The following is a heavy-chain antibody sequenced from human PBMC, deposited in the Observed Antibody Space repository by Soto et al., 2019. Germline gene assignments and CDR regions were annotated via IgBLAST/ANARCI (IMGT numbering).Heavy chain of an antibody. Sequence: PGGSLRLSCTASGFTFSSYAMHWVRQAPGKGLEWVAIVSSDGNNKYYADSVKGRFAISRDNSKNTLYLHMNSLSAEDTAVYYCARDRWSEGHFDYWGQGTLVTVSS. CDR3: ARDRWSEGHFDY. CDR1: GFTFSSYA. J-gene: IGHJ4*02. CDR2: VSSDGNNK. D-gene: IGHD2-15*01. V-gene: IGHV3-30*09.